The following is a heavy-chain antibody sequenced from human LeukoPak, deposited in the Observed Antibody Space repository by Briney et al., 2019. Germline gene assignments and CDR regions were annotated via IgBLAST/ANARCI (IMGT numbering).Heavy chain of an antibody. V-gene: IGHV3-7*01. CDR3: ARGRADRSVYRHLDS. CDR1: GFTFGDFS. D-gene: IGHD3-22*01. Sequence: PGGSLRLSCTASGFTFGDFSMTWVRQAPGKGLEWVANIKQDEEEKYYVESVKGRFTISRDDAKSSLFLQMHSLRAEDTPVYYCARGRADRSVYRHLDSWGQGTLVTVSS. J-gene: IGHJ4*02. CDR2: IKQDEEEK.